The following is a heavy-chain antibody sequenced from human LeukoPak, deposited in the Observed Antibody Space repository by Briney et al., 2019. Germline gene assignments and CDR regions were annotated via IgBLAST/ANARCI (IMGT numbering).Heavy chain of an antibody. CDR1: GFTFGGYT. V-gene: IGHV3-21*01. CDR2: ITSGGDYM. D-gene: IGHD3-16*02. CDR3: ARVSIFGVVIANDY. J-gene: IGHJ4*02. Sequence: GGSLRLSCAASGFTFGGYTMSWVRQAPGKGLQWVSTITSGGDYMYYADPVKGRFTISRDDSKNSLYLHMNSLRDEDTAVYYCARVSIFGVVIANDYWGQGTVVTVSS.